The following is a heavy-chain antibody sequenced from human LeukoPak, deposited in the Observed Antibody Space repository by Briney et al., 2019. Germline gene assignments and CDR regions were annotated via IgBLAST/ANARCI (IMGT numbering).Heavy chain of an antibody. CDR2: IIGGAGGT. Sequence: GGSLRLSCAASGFSFSSHGMSWVRQAPGKGLEWVSGIIGGAGGTYYADSVKGRFTISRDNAKNTLYLQMNSLRAEDTAVYYCAHGSMYQLDYWGQGTLDTVSS. D-gene: IGHD2-2*01. CDR3: AHGSMYQLDY. CDR1: GFSFSSHG. V-gene: IGHV3-23*01. J-gene: IGHJ4*02.